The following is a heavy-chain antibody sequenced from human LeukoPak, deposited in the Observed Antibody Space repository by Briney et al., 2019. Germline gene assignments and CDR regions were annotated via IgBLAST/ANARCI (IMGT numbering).Heavy chain of an antibody. CDR2: ISGSGGST. V-gene: IGHV3-23*01. J-gene: IGHJ4*02. Sequence: GGSLRLSCAASGFTFSSYAMSWVRQAPGKGLEWVSAISGSGGSTYYADSVKGRFTISRDNSKNTLYLQMNSLRAEDTAVCYCAKVHDYGDYSIDYWGQGTLVTVSS. CDR3: AKVHDYGDYSIDY. CDR1: GFTFSSYA. D-gene: IGHD4-17*01.